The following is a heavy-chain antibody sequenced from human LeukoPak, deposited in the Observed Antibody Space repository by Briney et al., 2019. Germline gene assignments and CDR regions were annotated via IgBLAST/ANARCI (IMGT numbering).Heavy chain of an antibody. D-gene: IGHD5-12*01. CDR3: ARYDIVTTNWFDP. CDR2: ITHSGST. V-gene: IGHV4-34*01. Sequence: SETLSLTCAVYGGSFSGYYWSWIRQPPGKGLEWIGEITHSGSTNYNPSLKCRVTISVDTSKNQFSLKLSSVTAADTAVYYCARYDIVTTNWFDPWAQGTLVTVYS. CDR1: GGSFSGYY. J-gene: IGHJ5*02.